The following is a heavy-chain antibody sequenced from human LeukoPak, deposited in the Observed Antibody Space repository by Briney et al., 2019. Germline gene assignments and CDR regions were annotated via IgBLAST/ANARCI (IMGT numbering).Heavy chain of an antibody. CDR2: ISGSGGST. D-gene: IGHD3-9*01. J-gene: IGHJ4*02. V-gene: IGHV3-23*01. CDR1: GGSFSGYY. CDR3: AKDGPLDYDIANSVWGFRGFDY. Sequence: GTLSLTCAVYGGSFSGYYWSWIRQPPGKGLEWVSAISGSGGSTYYADSVKGRFTISRDNSKNTLYLQMNSLRAEDTAVYYCAKDGPLDYDIANSVWGFRGFDYWGQGTLVTVSS.